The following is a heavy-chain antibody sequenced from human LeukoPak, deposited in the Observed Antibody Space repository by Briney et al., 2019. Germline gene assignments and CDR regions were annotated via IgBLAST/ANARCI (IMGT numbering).Heavy chain of an antibody. Sequence: VASVKVSCKVSGYTLTELSMHWVRQAPGKGLEWMGGFDPEDGETIYAQKFQGRVTMTEDTSTDTAYMELSSLRSEDTAVYYRATSANWNYVYFDYWGQGTLVTVSS. CDR1: GYTLTELS. D-gene: IGHD1-7*01. CDR3: ATSANWNYVYFDY. V-gene: IGHV1-24*01. J-gene: IGHJ4*02. CDR2: FDPEDGET.